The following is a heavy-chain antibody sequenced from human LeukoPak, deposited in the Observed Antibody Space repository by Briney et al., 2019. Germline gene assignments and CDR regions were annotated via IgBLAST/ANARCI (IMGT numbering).Heavy chain of an antibody. CDR2: INPSGGST. D-gene: IGHD3-22*01. V-gene: IGHV1-46*01. CDR1: GYTFTSYY. CDR3: ARVGYYYDSSGYYGPLEY. J-gene: IGHJ4*02. Sequence: ASVKVSCTAPGYTFTSYYMHWVRQAPGQGLEWMGIINPSGGSTSYAQKFQGRVTMTRDMSTSTVYMELSSLRSEDTAVYYCARVGYYYDSSGYYGPLEYWGQGTLVTVSS.